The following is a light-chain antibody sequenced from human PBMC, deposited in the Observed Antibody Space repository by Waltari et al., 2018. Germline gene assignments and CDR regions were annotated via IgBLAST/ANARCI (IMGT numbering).Light chain of an antibody. CDR1: SSNTGSNT. V-gene: IGLV1-44*01. J-gene: IGLJ2*01. CDR3: AACDDNLNAVV. CDR2: DNI. Sequence: QSVLTQPPSASGTHGQRVTIPCSGSSSNTGSNTVNWYRQPPRTPPKPLIYDNIARPAGVPDRFSGSKSGTPAALAISELQSEEDADYHGAACDDNLNAVVFGGGTQLTVL.